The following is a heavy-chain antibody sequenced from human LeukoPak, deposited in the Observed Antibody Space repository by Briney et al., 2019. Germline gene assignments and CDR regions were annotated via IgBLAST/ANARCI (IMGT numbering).Heavy chain of an antibody. D-gene: IGHD3-22*01. CDR3: ARLRVPHYSDTSGYYDY. Sequence: ASVKVSCKASGYTFTSFYMHWVRQAPGQGLECMGIINPNSGSTTYAQRFQGRVTMTRDTSTSTVYMELSSLRSEDTAVYYCARLRVPHYSDTSGYYDYWGQGTLVTVSS. J-gene: IGHJ4*02. CDR1: GYTFTSFY. V-gene: IGHV1-46*01. CDR2: INPNSGST.